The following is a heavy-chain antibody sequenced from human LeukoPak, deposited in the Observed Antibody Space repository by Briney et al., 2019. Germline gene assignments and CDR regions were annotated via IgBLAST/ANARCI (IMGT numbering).Heavy chain of an antibody. CDR1: VDTFTSYT. D-gene: IGHD3-10*01. J-gene: IGHJ4*02. Sequence: SEKVSSTSSVDTFTSYTISWVRHGPRQRLEWRGGIIPIFGTANYAQKFQGRVTITADKSTSTAYMELSSLRSEDTAVYYCAREGVWFGEPNDYWGQGTLVTVSS. CDR3: AREGVWFGEPNDY. CDR2: IIPIFGTA. V-gene: IGHV1-69*06.